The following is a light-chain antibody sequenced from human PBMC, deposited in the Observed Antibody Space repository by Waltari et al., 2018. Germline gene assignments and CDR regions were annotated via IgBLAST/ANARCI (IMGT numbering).Light chain of an antibody. CDR2: AVS. V-gene: IGLV2-23*02. J-gene: IGLJ2*01. Sequence: QSALTQPASVSGSPGQSITISCTGTSSHVGNYKRVSWYQQHPGQAPKLLIYAVSKRPSGVSDRFSGSKSGDMASLTISGLQPEDEAEYFCSSYAGSSKGVFGGGTKVTVL. CDR3: SSYAGSSKGV. CDR1: SSHVGNYKR.